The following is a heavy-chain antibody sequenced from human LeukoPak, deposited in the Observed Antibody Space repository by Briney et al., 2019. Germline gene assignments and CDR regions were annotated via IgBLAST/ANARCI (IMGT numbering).Heavy chain of an antibody. Sequence: SQTLSLTCAISGDSVSSNSAAWNWIRQSPSRGLEWLGRTYYRSKWYNGYAVSVKSRITINPDTSKNQFSLQLNSVTPEDTAVYYCARGRPVDVTKINYLDSWGQGTLVTVSS. J-gene: IGHJ4*02. CDR3: ARGRPVDVTKINYLDS. D-gene: IGHD4-17*01. V-gene: IGHV6-1*01. CDR1: GDSVSSNSAA. CDR2: TYYRSKWYN.